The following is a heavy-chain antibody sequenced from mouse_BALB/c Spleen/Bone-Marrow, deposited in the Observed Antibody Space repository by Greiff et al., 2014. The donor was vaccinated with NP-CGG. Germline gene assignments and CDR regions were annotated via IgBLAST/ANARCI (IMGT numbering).Heavy chain of an antibody. D-gene: IGHD1-1*01. CDR2: IDPANGNT. CDR3: AIYYYGSSGFAY. Sequence: VQLQQPGAELVKPGGSVKLSFTASGFKIKDNYMHWGKQRPEQGLGWVGRIDPANGNTKYDPKFQGKATITADTSSNTAYLQLSSLTSEDTAVYYCAIYYYGSSGFAYWGQGTLVTVSA. J-gene: IGHJ3*01. CDR1: GFKIKDNY. V-gene: IGHV14-3*02.